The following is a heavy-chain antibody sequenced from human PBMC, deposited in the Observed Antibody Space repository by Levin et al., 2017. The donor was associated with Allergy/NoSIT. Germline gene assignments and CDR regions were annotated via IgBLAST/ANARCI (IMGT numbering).Heavy chain of an antibody. V-gene: IGHV4-28*06. J-gene: IGHJ4*02. CDR1: GSSITNSFW. Sequence: TLSLTCAVSGSSITNSFWWGWIRQPPGKGLEWIGYIYHSGATQYNPSLESRATLSVDSSKNQISLSLSSLTALDTAVYYCARMARSDYFDNWGQGTLVAVS. CDR3: ARMARSDYFDN. CDR2: IYHSGAT.